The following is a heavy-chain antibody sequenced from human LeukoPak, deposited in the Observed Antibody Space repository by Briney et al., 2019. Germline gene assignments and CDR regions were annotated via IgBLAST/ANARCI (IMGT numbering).Heavy chain of an antibody. J-gene: IGHJ5*02. CDR2: INHSGST. CDR1: GGSFSGYY. CDR3: ARGWNRVHNWFDP. D-gene: IGHD1-1*01. V-gene: IGHV4-34*01. Sequence: SETLSLTCAVYGGSFSGYYWSWIRQPPGKGLEWIGEINHSGSTNYNPSLKSRVTISVDTSKNQFSLKLSSVTAADTAVYYCARGWNRVHNWFDPWGQGTLVTVS.